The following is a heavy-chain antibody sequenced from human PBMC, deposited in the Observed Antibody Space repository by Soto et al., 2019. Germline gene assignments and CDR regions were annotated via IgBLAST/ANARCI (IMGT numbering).Heavy chain of an antibody. Sequence: NPSETLSLTCTVSGGSISSSSYYWGWIRQPPGKGLEWIGSIYYSGSTYYNPSLKSRVTISVDTSKNQFSLKLSSVTAADTAVYYCASTPWSIAARFWFLRGRYFDLWGRGTLVTVSS. CDR1: GGSISSSSYY. CDR2: IYYSGST. CDR3: ASTPWSIAARFWFLRGRYFDL. D-gene: IGHD6-6*01. J-gene: IGHJ2*01. V-gene: IGHV4-39*01.